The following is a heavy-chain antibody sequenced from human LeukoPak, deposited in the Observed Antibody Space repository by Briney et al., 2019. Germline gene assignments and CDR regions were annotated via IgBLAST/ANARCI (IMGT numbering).Heavy chain of an antibody. D-gene: IGHD4-23*01. J-gene: IGHJ4*02. V-gene: IGHV3-72*01. Sequence: GGSLRLSCAASGFTFSSYGMHWVRQAPGKGLEWVGRIRNKANSYTTEYAASVQGRFTVSRDDSKNSLYLQMNSLKTEDTAVYYCTRVLRGYGGYYFDYWGQGTLVTVSS. CDR1: GFTFSSYG. CDR3: TRVLRGYGGYYFDY. CDR2: IRNKANSYTT.